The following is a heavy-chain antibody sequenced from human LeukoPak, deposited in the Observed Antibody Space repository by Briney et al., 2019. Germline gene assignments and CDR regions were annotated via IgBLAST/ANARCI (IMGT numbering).Heavy chain of an antibody. V-gene: IGHV4-39*01. CDR2: IYYSGST. CDR3: ARRGYSSGWYSDAFDI. D-gene: IGHD6-19*01. CDR1: GGSISSSSYY. J-gene: IGHJ3*02. Sequence: SETLSLTCTVSGGSISSSSYYWGWIRQPPGKGLEWIGSIYYSGSTYYNLSFKSRVTISVDTSKNQFSLKLSSVTAADTAVYYCARRGYSSGWYSDAFDIWGQGTMVTVSS.